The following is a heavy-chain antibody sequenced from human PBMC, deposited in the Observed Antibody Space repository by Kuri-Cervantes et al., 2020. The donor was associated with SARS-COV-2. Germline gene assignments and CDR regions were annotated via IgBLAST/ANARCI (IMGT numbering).Heavy chain of an antibody. J-gene: IGHJ4*02. D-gene: IGHD6-13*01. CDR3: ATCIAAAGSYYFDY. V-gene: IGHV4-38-2*01. CDR1: GYSISSGYY. CDR2: IYHSGST. Sequence: AGSLRLSCAVSGYSISSGYYWGWIRQPPGEGLEWIGSIYHSGSTYYNPSLKSRVTISVDTSNNQFSLKLSSVTAADTAVYYCATCIAAAGSYYFDYWGQGTLVTVSS.